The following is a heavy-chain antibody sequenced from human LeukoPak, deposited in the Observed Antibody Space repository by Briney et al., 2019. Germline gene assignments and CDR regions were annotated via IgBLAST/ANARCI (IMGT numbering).Heavy chain of an antibody. CDR1: GGSISSYY. Sequence: NPSETLSLTCTVSGGSISSYYWNWIRQPPGKGLEWIARIYTNGSTNYNPSLKGRVTISVDKSKNRFSLKLSSVTAADTDMYYCARDISLLYSSGWYGAYYFDSAGQGTLVTVSS. J-gene: IGHJ4*02. CDR3: ARDISLLYSSGWYGAYYFDS. V-gene: IGHV4-4*07. D-gene: IGHD6-19*01. CDR2: IYTNGST.